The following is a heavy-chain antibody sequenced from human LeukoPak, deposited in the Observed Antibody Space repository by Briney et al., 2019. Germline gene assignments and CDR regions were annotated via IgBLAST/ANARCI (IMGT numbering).Heavy chain of an antibody. D-gene: IGHD3-3*01. Sequence: SETLSLTCTVSGGSISSGSYYWSWIRQPPGKGLEWIGYIYYSGSTNYNPSLKSRVTISVDTSKNQFSLKLSSVTAADTAVYYCARGFGVVSYFDYWGQGTLVTVSS. CDR3: ARGFGVVSYFDY. CDR1: GGSISSGSYY. CDR2: IYYSGST. V-gene: IGHV4-61*01. J-gene: IGHJ4*02.